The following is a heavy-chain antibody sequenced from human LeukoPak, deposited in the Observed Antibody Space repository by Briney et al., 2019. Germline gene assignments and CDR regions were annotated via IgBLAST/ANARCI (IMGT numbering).Heavy chain of an antibody. Sequence: GRSLRLSCAASGFTFSSYGMHWVRQAPGKGLEWVAVISYDGSNKYYADSVKGRFTISRDNSKNTLYLQMNSLRAEDTAVYYCAKDPGGAVIAAAGRDYWGQGTLVTVSS. J-gene: IGHJ4*02. D-gene: IGHD6-13*01. CDR2: ISYDGSNK. CDR3: AKDPGGAVIAAAGRDY. V-gene: IGHV3-30*18. CDR1: GFTFSSYG.